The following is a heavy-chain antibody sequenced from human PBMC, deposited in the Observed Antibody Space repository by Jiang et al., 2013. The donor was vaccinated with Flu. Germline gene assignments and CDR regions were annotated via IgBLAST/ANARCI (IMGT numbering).Heavy chain of an antibody. V-gene: IGHV3-33*01. D-gene: IGHD4-17*01. CDR1: GFTFSSYG. J-gene: IGHJ2*01. CDR2: IWYDGSNK. Sequence: VQLVESGGGVVQPGRSLRLSCAASGFTFSSYGMHWVRQAPGKGLEWVAVIWYDGSNKYYADSVKGRFTISRDNSKNTLYLQMNSLRAEGTAVYYCARDTDYGDRPYFDLVGPWHPGHCLL. CDR3: ARDTDYGDRPYFDL.